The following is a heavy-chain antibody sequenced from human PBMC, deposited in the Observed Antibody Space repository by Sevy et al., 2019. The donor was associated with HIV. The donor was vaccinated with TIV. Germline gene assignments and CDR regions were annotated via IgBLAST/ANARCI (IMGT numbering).Heavy chain of an antibody. CDR1: GDSVSNTNYY. V-gene: IGHV4-61*02. CDR2: MKTSGST. D-gene: IGHD3-22*01. Sequence: SETLSLTCTVSGDSVSNTNYYWSWIRQPAGKGLAWIGRMKTSGSTNYNPSLKSRVTISVDTSKNQFSLKLSSVTAADTAVYYCARWNYYDSRGFSSFDYWGQGTLVTVSS. CDR3: ARWNYYDSRGFSSFDY. J-gene: IGHJ4*02.